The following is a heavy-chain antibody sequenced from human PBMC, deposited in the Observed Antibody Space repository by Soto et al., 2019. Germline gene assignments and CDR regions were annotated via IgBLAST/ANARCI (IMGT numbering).Heavy chain of an antibody. CDR3: ARDLGYALPDY. V-gene: IGHV1-3*01. CDR2: INAGNGNT. CDR1: GYTFTSFA. Sequence: ASVKVSCKASGYTFTSFAMHWVRQAPGQRLEWMGWINAGNGNTKYSQKFQGRVTITRDTSASTAYMELSSLRSEDTAVYYCARDLGYALPDYWGQGTLVTVSS. J-gene: IGHJ4*02. D-gene: IGHD2-15*01.